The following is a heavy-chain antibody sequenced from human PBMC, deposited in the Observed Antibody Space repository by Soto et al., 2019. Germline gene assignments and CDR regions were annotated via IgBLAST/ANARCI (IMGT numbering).Heavy chain of an antibody. D-gene: IGHD3-9*01. Sequence: QVQLVESGGGVVQPGRSLRLSCAASGFTFSSFGMHWVRQAPGKGLEWVAVIWYDGSNKYYADPVRGRFTISRDNSKNTLYLQMSSLRAEDTAVYYCARGIGRSDWQYFDYWGKGTLVTVSS. CDR2: IWYDGSNK. J-gene: IGHJ4*02. CDR3: ARGIGRSDWQYFDY. CDR1: GFTFSSFG. V-gene: IGHV3-33*01.